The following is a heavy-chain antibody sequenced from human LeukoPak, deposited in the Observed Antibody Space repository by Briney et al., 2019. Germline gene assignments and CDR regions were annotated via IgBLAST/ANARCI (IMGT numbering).Heavy chain of an antibody. CDR3: AREEYFQDSNGYSYYFHS. V-gene: IGHV4-4*07. D-gene: IGHD3-22*01. CDR1: GGSIGWDY. Sequence: SETLSLTCTVSGGSIGWDYWSWIRQSAGKGLEWIGRIYKSGSTNYNPSFRRRVTMSVDTSKNQFSLHVTSVTTADTAVYYCAREEYFQDSNGYSYYFHSWGQGSLVTVSS. J-gene: IGHJ4*02. CDR2: IYKSGST.